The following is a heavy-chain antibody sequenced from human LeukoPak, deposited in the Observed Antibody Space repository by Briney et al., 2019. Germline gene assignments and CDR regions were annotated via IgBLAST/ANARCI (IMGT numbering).Heavy chain of an antibody. J-gene: IGHJ4*02. CDR2: IYYSGST. D-gene: IGHD6-19*01. CDR3: ARREDSGWYRFDY. CDR1: GGSISSYY. V-gene: IGHV4-59*08. Sequence: SETLSLTCTVSGGSISSYYWSWIRQPPGKGLEWIGYIYYSGSTNYNPSLKSRVTISVDTSKNLFSLKLSSVTAADTAVYYCARREDSGWYRFDYWGQGTLVTVSS.